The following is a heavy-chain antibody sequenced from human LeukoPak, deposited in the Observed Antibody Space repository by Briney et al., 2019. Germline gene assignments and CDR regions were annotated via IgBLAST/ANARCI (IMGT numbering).Heavy chain of an antibody. V-gene: IGHV4-4*07. D-gene: IGHD3-10*01. CDR3: ARDGDYYGSGSYHWFDP. CDR1: GGSISSYY. CDR2: IYTSGST. J-gene: IGHJ5*02. Sequence: SETLSLTCTVSGGSISSYYWSWIRQPAGKGLGWIGRIYTSGSTNYNPSLKSRVTMSVDTSKNQFSLKLSPVTAADTAVYYCARDGDYYGSGSYHWFDPWGQGTLVTVSS.